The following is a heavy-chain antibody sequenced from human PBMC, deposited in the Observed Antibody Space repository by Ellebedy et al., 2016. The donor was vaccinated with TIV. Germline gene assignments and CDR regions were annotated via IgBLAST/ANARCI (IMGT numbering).Heavy chain of an antibody. CDR3: TKRAENWGFFDY. Sequence: PGGSLRLSCAASGFIFSDYVMARVRQVPGKGLEWVSAMAEYDGRTFYSDSVRGRFTISRDNSGNTLFLHMHSLRAEDTAIYYCTKRAENWGFFDYWGQGARVTVSS. J-gene: IGHJ4*02. V-gene: IGHV3-23*01. CDR1: GFIFSDYV. D-gene: IGHD7-27*01. CDR2: MAEYDGRT.